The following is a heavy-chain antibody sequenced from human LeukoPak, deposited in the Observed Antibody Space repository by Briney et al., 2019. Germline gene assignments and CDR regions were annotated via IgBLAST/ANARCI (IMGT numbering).Heavy chain of an antibody. D-gene: IGHD6-19*01. J-gene: IGHJ4*02. CDR1: GGSISTYY. Sequence: PSETLSLTCAVSGGSISTYYWSWIRQPPGKGLEWIGYIYYSGSTNYSPSLKSRVTISVDTSKNQFSLKLSSVTAADTAVYYRARQSSGWYPIEYWGQGTLVTVSS. CDR2: IYYSGST. V-gene: IGHV4-59*08. CDR3: ARQSSGWYPIEY.